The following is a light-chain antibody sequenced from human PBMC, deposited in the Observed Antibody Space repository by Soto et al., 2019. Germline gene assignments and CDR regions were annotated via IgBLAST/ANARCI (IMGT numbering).Light chain of an antibody. V-gene: IGKV3-15*01. J-gene: IGKJ1*01. CDR1: QSVSTN. CDR3: QQYNTWPRT. Sequence: EIVMTQSPATLSVPPGERATLSCRASQSVSTNFAWYQQKPGQAPRLLIYGASTRATAVPARFTASGSGTAFTLTISSLQSEDFAVYYCQQYNTWPRTFGQGTKVEVK. CDR2: GAS.